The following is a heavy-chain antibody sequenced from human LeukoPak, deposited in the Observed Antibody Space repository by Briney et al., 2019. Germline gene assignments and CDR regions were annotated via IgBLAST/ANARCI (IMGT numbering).Heavy chain of an antibody. CDR2: ISYDGSNK. CDR1: GFAFSSYG. Sequence: GGSLRLSCAASGFAFSSYGMHWVRQAPGKGLEWVAVISYDGSNKYNADSVKGRFTISRDNSKNTVYLQMNSLRAEDTAVYHCAKVRYSSSYYYGMDVWGQGTTVTVSS. CDR3: AKVRYSSSYYYGMDV. J-gene: IGHJ6*02. V-gene: IGHV3-30*18. D-gene: IGHD6-13*01.